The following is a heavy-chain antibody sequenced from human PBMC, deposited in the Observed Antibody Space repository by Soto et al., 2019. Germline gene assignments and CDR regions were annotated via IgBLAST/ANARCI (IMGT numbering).Heavy chain of an antibody. CDR2: IYYSGST. D-gene: IGHD2-2*01. Sequence: QLQLQESGPGLVKPSETLSLTCTVSGGSISSRSFYWGWIRQPPGMGLEWTGSIYYSGSTDYDPALKSRLSIPVDTSKNPFSPRPSSVTAADTAVYSCASRSSYCRHTTCYEEYFDYWGQGILVTVSS. CDR3: ASRSSYCRHTTCYEEYFDY. V-gene: IGHV4-39*01. J-gene: IGHJ4*02. CDR1: GGSISSRSFY.